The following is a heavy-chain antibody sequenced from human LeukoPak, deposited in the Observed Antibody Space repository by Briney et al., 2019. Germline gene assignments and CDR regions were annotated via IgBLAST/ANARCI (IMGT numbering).Heavy chain of an antibody. Sequence: GGSLRLSCAASGFTVSTNCMTWVRQAPGKGLEWVSTIYSGGTTYYADSVVGRFTISRHNSRNTLYLQMNSLRAEDTAVYYCARVDTVMAYYFDLWGRGTLVTVSS. CDR2: IYSGGTT. D-gene: IGHD5-18*01. J-gene: IGHJ4*02. CDR3: ARVDTVMAYYFDL. CDR1: GFTVSTNC. V-gene: IGHV3-53*04.